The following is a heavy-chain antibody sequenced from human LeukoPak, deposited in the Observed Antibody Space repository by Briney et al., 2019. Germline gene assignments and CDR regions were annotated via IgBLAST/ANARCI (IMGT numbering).Heavy chain of an antibody. CDR2: IYYSGST. CDR3: ARAAHSSSWLWRFDP. Sequence: SETLSLTCTVSGGSISSYYWSWIRQPPGKGLEWIGYIYYSGSTNYNPSLKSRVTISVDTSKNQFSLKLSSVTAADTAVYYCARAAHSSSWLWRFDPWGQGTLVTVSS. J-gene: IGHJ5*02. D-gene: IGHD6-13*01. V-gene: IGHV4-59*01. CDR1: GGSISSYY.